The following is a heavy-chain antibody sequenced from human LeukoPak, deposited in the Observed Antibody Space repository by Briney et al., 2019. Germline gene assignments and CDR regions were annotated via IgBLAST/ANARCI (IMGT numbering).Heavy chain of an antibody. Sequence: AGGSLRLSCAASGFTFSSYWMHWVRQAPGKGLEWVSGISWNSGSIGYADSVKGRFTISRDNAKNSLYLQMNSLRAEDTALYYCAKGSSSGWFDYWGQGTLVTVSS. J-gene: IGHJ4*02. CDR3: AKGSSSGWFDY. D-gene: IGHD6-19*01. CDR2: ISWNSGSI. CDR1: GFTFSSYW. V-gene: IGHV3-9*01.